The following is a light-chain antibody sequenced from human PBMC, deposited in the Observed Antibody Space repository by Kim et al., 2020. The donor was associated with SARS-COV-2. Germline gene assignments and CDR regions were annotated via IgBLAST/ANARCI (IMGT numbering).Light chain of an antibody. J-gene: IGKJ2*01. V-gene: IGKV1-39*01. Sequence: FASVGAIVTITCRASRRISSYLNWFQQKPGKAPKVLIYAATSLQDGVPSRFSGGGSGTDFTLTISSLQPGDTATYYCQQSHSTPYTFGQGTKLEI. CDR1: RRISSY. CDR2: AAT. CDR3: QQSHSTPYT.